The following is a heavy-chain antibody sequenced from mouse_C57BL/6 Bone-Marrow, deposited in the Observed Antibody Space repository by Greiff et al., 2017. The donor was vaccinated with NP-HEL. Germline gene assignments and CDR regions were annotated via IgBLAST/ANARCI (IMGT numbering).Heavy chain of an antibody. CDR2: IDPETGGT. CDR1: GYTFTDYE. Sequence: VQLQQSGAELVRPGASVTLSCKASGYTFTDYEMHWVKQTPVHGLEWIGAIDPETGGTAYNQKFKGKAILTADQSSSTAYMELRSLTSEDSAVYYCTRSLPLYYYGSSYFDYWGQGTTLTVSS. CDR3: TRSLPLYYYGSSYFDY. J-gene: IGHJ2*01. D-gene: IGHD1-1*01. V-gene: IGHV1-15*01.